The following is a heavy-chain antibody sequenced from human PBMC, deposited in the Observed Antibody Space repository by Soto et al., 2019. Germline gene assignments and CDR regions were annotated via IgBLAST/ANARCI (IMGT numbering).Heavy chain of an antibody. CDR2: ISGSGGST. J-gene: IGHJ4*02. D-gene: IGHD2-21*02. V-gene: IGHV3-23*01. CDR1: GFTFSSYA. CDR3: AKASVYFGGDCYPDLSDY. Sequence: GGSLRLSCAASGFTFSSYAMSWVRQAPGKGLEWVSAISGSGGSTYYADSVKGRFTISRDNSKNTLYLQMNSLRAEDTAVYYCAKASVYFGGDCYPDLSDYWGQGTLVTVSS.